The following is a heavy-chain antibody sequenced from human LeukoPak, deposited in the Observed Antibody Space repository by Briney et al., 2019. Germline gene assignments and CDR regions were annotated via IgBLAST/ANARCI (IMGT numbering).Heavy chain of an antibody. J-gene: IGHJ4*02. Sequence: GGSLRLSCAASGFSFSSYAMNWVRQAPGKGLEWVANISGDGSKKYYADSVKGRLTISRDNSENSLYLQMDSLRGEDTAVYYCTRDVASSTYPFECSGLLDSWGQGTLFTVSP. D-gene: IGHD2-15*01. CDR1: GFSFSSYA. CDR2: ISGDGSKK. V-gene: IGHV3-7*01. CDR3: TRDVASSTYPFECSGLLDS.